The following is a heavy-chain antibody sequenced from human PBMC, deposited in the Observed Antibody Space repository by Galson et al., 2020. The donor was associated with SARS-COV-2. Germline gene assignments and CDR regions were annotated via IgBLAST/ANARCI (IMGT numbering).Heavy chain of an antibody. V-gene: IGHV3-73*01. D-gene: IGHD6-25*01. J-gene: IGHJ4*02. Sequence: GGSLRLSCAASGFAFSDSAIHWVRQASGKGLEWVGRMRSKVNNYAAAYAASVQGRFTISRDDSKNTAYLQMNSLRTEDTAVYYCARLAAAGASGWGQGTLVTVSS. CDR2: MRSKVNNYAA. CDR1: GFAFSDSA. CDR3: ARLAAAGASG.